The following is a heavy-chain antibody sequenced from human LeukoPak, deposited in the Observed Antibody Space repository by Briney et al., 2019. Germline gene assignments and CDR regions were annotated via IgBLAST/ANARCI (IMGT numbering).Heavy chain of an antibody. V-gene: IGHV4-34*01. D-gene: IGHD5-18*01. J-gene: IGHJ4*02. CDR1: GGSFSGYY. CDR3: ARALNSYGGRPDDY. CDR2: INHSGST. Sequence: PSETLSLTCAVYGGSFSGYYWSWIRRPPGKGLEWIGEINHSGSTNYNPSLKSRVTISVDTSKNQFSLKLSSVTAADTAVYYCARALNSYGGRPDDYWGQGTLVTVSS.